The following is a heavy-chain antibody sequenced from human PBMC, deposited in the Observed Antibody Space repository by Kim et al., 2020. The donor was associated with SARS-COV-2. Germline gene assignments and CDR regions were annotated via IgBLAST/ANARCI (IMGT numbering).Heavy chain of an antibody. Sequence: GGSLRLSCAASGFTFSSYSMNWVRQAPGKGLEWVSSISSSSSYIYYADSVKGRFTISRDNAKNSLYLQMNSLRAEDTAVYYCARGLRFLEWLESYYYYGMDVWGQGTTVTVSS. CDR1: GFTFSSYS. CDR2: ISSSSSYI. D-gene: IGHD3-3*01. J-gene: IGHJ6*02. CDR3: ARGLRFLEWLESYYYYGMDV. V-gene: IGHV3-21*01.